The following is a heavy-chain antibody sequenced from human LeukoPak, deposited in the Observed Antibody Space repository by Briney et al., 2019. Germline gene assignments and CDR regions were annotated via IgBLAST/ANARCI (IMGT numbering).Heavy chain of an antibody. D-gene: IGHD2-2*01. Sequence: GGSLRLSCAASGFTFSTYAVHWVRQAPGKGLEYVSGISSRGGSTSYANSVKGRLTISRDNSKNTLYLQMGSLRAEDMAVYYCARSDCSSFSCYNTWFDPWGQGTLVIVSS. CDR2: ISSRGGST. CDR1: GFTFSTYA. J-gene: IGHJ5*02. V-gene: IGHV3-64*01. CDR3: ARSDCSSFSCYNTWFDP.